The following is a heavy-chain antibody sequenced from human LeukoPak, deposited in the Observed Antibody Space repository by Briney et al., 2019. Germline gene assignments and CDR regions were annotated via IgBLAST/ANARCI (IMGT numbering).Heavy chain of an antibody. CDR3: ARVQYDILTGYYNWPTFDY. CDR1: GGSISSGGYY. D-gene: IGHD3-9*01. Sequence: ASETLSLTCTVSGGSISSGGYYWSWIRQHPGKGLEWIGYIYYSGSTYYNPSLKSRVTISVDTSKNQFSLKLSSVTAADTAVYYCARVQYDILTGYYNWPTFDYWGQGTLVTVSS. J-gene: IGHJ4*02. CDR2: IYYSGST. V-gene: IGHV4-31*03.